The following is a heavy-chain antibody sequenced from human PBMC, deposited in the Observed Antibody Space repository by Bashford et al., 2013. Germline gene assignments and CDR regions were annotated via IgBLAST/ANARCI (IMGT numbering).Heavy chain of an antibody. CDR1: GYTFTGYY. CDR3: ARDSAPHYDILTGYYNDNWFDP. D-gene: IGHD3-9*01. J-gene: IGHJ5*02. Sequence: ASVKVSCKASGYTFTGYYMHWVRQAPGQGLEWMGRINPNSGGTNYAQKFQGRVTMTRDTSISTAYMELSRLRSDDTAVYYCARDSAPHYDILTGYYNDNWFDPWGQGTLVTVSS. CDR2: INPNSGGT. V-gene: IGHV1-2*06.